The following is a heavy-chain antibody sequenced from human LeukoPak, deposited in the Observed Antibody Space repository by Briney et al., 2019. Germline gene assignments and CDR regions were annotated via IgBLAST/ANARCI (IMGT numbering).Heavy chain of an antibody. J-gene: IGHJ4*02. CDR1: GFTFSSYS. Sequence: GGSLRLSCAASGFTFSSYSMNWVRQAPGKGLEGVSYISSSSSTIYYADSVKGRFTISRDNAKNSLYLQMNSLSAEDTAVYYCARSDFWSGYYDDYWGQGTLVTVSS. CDR3: ARSDFWSGYYDDY. V-gene: IGHV3-48*04. D-gene: IGHD3-3*01. CDR2: ISSSSSTI.